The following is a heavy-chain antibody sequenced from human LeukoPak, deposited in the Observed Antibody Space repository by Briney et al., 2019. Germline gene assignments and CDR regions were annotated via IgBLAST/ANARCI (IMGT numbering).Heavy chain of an antibody. D-gene: IGHD5-24*01. J-gene: IGHJ4*02. CDR3: ARDQERWLQFQDY. CDR2: ISAYNGNT. CDR1: GYTFTSYD. Sequence: ASVKVSCKASGYTFTSYDISWVRQASGQGLEWMGWISAYNGNTNYAQKLQGRVTMTTDTSTSTAYMELRSLRSDDTAVYCCARDQERWLQFQDYWGQGTLVTVSS. V-gene: IGHV1-18*01.